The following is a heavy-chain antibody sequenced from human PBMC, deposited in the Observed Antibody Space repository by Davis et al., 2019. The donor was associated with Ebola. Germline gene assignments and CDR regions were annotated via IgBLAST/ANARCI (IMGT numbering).Heavy chain of an antibody. J-gene: IGHJ5*02. CDR2: MNPNSGNT. CDR3: ARKRGTTVTTDNWFDP. D-gene: IGHD4-17*01. Sequence: AASVQVSCKASGYTFTSYDINWVRQATAQGLEWMGWMNPNSGNTGYAQKFQGRVNMTRNTSISTAYMELSSLRSEDTAVYYCARKRGTTVTTDNWFDPWGQGTLVTVSS. CDR1: GYTFTSYD. V-gene: IGHV1-8*01.